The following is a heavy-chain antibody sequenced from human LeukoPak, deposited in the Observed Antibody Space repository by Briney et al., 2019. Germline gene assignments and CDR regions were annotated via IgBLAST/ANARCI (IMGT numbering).Heavy chain of an antibody. D-gene: IGHD6-19*01. CDR1: GGSFSGYY. Sequence: RPSETLSLTCAVYGGSFSGYYWSWIRQPPGKGLEWIGEINHSGSTNYNPSLKSRVTISVDSSKNQFSLKLTSATAADTAVYYCARLGGGRSPFAYWGQGTLVTVSS. V-gene: IGHV4-34*01. J-gene: IGHJ4*02. CDR3: ARLGGGRSPFAY. CDR2: INHSGST.